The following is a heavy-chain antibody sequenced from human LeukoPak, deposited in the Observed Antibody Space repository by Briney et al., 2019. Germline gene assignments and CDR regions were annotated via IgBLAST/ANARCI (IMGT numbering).Heavy chain of an antibody. CDR3: AKDMAGRGYSGYVN. Sequence: GGSLRLSCAASGFTFSSYAMSWVRQAPGKGLEWVSGISWNSGSIGYADSVKGRFTISRDNAKNSLYLQMNSLRAEDTALYYCAKDMAGRGYSGYVNWGQGTLVTVSS. V-gene: IGHV3-9*01. D-gene: IGHD5-12*01. CDR1: GFTFSSYA. J-gene: IGHJ4*02. CDR2: ISWNSGSI.